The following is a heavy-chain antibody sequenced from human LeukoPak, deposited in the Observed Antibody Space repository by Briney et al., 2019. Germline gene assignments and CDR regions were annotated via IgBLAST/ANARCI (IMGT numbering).Heavy chain of an antibody. V-gene: IGHV3-53*01. D-gene: IGHD5-18*01. CDR1: GFIVSSNY. CDR3: ATKRGYNYGLDY. Sequence: PGGSLRLSCAASGFIVSSNYMSWVRQAPGKGLEWVSVTYSGGSTYYADSVKCRFTISRDNSKNTLYLQMNSLRAEDTAVYYCATKRGYNYGLDYWGQGTLVTVSS. CDR2: TYSGGST. J-gene: IGHJ4*02.